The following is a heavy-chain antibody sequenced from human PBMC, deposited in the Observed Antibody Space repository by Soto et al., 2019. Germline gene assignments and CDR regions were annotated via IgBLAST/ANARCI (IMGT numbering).Heavy chain of an antibody. D-gene: IGHD3-3*01. CDR2: IYYSGST. CDR1: GGSISSSSYY. Sequence: PSETLSLTCTVSGGSISSSSYYWGWIRQPPGKGLEWIGSIYYSGSTYYNPSLKSRVTISVDTSKNQFSLKLSSVTAADTAVYYCASQPDDFWSGSNPTYYYYYGMDVWGQGTTVTVSS. CDR3: ASQPDDFWSGSNPTYYYYYGMDV. J-gene: IGHJ6*02. V-gene: IGHV4-39*01.